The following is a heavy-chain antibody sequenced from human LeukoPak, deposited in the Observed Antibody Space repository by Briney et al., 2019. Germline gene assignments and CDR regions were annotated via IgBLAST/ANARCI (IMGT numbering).Heavy chain of an antibody. CDR3: AKGGPYSSSPDFDY. V-gene: IGHV3-23*01. Sequence: PGGSLTLTCAASGFTFSSYAMSWVRQAPGKGLEWVSSISGRAGSTYYADSVKGRFTISRDNSKNTLFLQMNSLRAEDTAVYYCAKGGPYSSSPDFDYWGQGTLVTVSS. CDR1: GFTFSSYA. J-gene: IGHJ4*02. CDR2: ISGRAGST. D-gene: IGHD6-6*01.